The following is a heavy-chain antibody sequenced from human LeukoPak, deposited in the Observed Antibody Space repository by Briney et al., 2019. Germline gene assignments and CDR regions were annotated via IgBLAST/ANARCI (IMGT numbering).Heavy chain of an antibody. Sequence: SETLSLTCTVSGGSITTYYWSWIRQPPGKGLEWIGYMYYSGSTNYNPSLKSRVTISVDTSKNQFFLKLSSVTAADTALYYCTRGNANWGQGTLVTVSS. CDR2: MYYSGST. CDR1: GGSITTYY. J-gene: IGHJ4*02. CDR3: TRGNAN. V-gene: IGHV4-59*01.